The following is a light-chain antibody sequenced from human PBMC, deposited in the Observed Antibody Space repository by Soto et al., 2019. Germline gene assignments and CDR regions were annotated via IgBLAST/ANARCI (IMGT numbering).Light chain of an antibody. J-gene: IGKJ3*01. Sequence: DIVMTQSPVTLSVSPGQRATLSCRANQSVSSNLAWYQQRPGQAPRLLIYGASSRATGIPARFSGSGFGTEFTLTISGLQSEDFAVYYCQQYETWPPRFTFGPGTKVDIK. CDR2: GAS. CDR1: QSVSSN. CDR3: QQYETWPPRFT. V-gene: IGKV3D-15*01.